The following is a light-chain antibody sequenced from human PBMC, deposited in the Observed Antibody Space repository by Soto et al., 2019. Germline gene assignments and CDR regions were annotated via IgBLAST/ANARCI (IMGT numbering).Light chain of an antibody. CDR1: QSVSSY. CDR3: QQGSSSIT. Sequence: EIVLTQSPATLSLSPGERATLSCRASQSVSSYLAWYQQKPGQAPRLLIYDASNRATGIPARFSGSGSGTAFTLTISSLEPEDFAVYYCQQGSSSITFGPGTKVDIK. J-gene: IGKJ3*01. V-gene: IGKV3-11*01. CDR2: DAS.